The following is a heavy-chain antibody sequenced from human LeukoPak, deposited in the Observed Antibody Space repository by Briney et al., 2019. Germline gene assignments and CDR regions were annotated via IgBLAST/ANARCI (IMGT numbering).Heavy chain of an antibody. Sequence: GESLKISCKGSGYSFTSYWIGWVRQMPGKGLEWMGIIYRGDSDTRYSPSFQGQVTISADKSISTAYLQWSSLKASDTAMYYCARHRTYYYDSSGYYPDYWGQGTLVTVSS. CDR3: ARHRTYYYDSSGYYPDY. D-gene: IGHD3-22*01. J-gene: IGHJ4*02. V-gene: IGHV5-51*01. CDR1: GYSFTSYW. CDR2: IYRGDSDT.